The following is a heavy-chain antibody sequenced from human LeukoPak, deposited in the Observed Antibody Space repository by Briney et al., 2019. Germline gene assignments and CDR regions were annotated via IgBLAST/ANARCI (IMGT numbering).Heavy chain of an antibody. J-gene: IGHJ6*03. D-gene: IGHD2-15*01. CDR1: GYTFTSYG. Sequence: ASVEVSCKASGYTFTSYGISWVRQAPGQGLEWMGWISAYNGNTNYAQKLQGRVTMTTDTSTSTAYMELRSLRSDDTAVYYCARPSRGRGPIDYYYYYMDVWGKGTTVTVSS. CDR2: ISAYNGNT. CDR3: ARPSRGRGPIDYYYYYMDV. V-gene: IGHV1-18*01.